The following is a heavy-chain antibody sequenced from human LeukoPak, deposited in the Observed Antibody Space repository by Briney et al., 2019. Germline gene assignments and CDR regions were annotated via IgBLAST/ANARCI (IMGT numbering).Heavy chain of an antibody. CDR2: IYISGST. V-gene: IGHV4-4*07. Sequence: PSETLSLSCAVSGGSISSYYWSWIRQRAGKGLEWIGRIYISGSTTYNPSLKSLVNMSVNTSTNQFSLKLSSVNAADTAVYYCARGGGVTYYDSTGFLWYFDYWGQGTLVTVSS. D-gene: IGHD3-22*01. CDR1: GGSISSYY. CDR3: ARGGGVTYYDSTGFLWYFDY. J-gene: IGHJ4*02.